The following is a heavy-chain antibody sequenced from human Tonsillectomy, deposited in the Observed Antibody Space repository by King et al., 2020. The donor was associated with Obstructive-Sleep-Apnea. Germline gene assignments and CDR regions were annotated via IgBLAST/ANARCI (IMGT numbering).Heavy chain of an antibody. CDR2: IRYDGSNQ. J-gene: IGHJ6*02. D-gene: IGHD5-18*01. Sequence: VQLVESGGGVVQPGRSLRLSCASSGFTFSSYGMHWVRQAPGKGREWVTFIRYDGSNQYYAYSVRGRFTISRDNSKTTLYLQMNSLRAEDTAVYYCAKELDTRMVYYYYGMDVWGQGTTVTVSS. CDR3: AKELDTRMVYYYYGMDV. V-gene: IGHV3-30*02. CDR1: GFTFSSYG.